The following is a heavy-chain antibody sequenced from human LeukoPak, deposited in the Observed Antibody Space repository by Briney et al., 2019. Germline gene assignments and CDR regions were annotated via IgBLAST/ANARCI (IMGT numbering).Heavy chain of an antibody. D-gene: IGHD2-21*01. CDR3: ARVAYTYYYYYMDV. Sequence: SETLSLTCAVSGYSISSGYYWGWIRQPPGKGLEWIGSIYHSGNTYYNPSLKSRVTISVDTSKNQFSLKLSSVTAADTAVYYCARVAYTYYYYYMDVWGKGTTVTVSS. V-gene: IGHV4-38-2*01. CDR2: IYHSGNT. J-gene: IGHJ6*03. CDR1: GYSISSGYY.